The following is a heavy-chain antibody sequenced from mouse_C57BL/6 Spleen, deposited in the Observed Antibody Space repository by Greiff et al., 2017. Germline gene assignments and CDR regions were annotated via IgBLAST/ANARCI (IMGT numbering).Heavy chain of an antibody. CDR2: IYPSDSET. D-gene: IGHD2-4*01. CDR3: ARFYDYDRDYAMDY. J-gene: IGHJ4*01. CDR1: GYTFTSYW. V-gene: IGHV1-61*01. Sequence: QVQLQQSGAELVRPGSSVKLSCKASGYTFTSYWMDWVKQRPGQGLEWIGNIYPSDSETHYNQKFKDKATLTVDKSSSTAYMQLSSLTSEDSAVYYCARFYDYDRDYAMDYWGQGTSVTVSS.